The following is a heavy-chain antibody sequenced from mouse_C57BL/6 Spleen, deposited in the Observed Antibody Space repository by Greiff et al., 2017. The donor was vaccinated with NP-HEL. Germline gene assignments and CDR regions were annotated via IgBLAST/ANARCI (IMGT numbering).Heavy chain of an antibody. V-gene: IGHV1-20*01. D-gene: IGHD2-3*01. J-gene: IGHJ2*01. CDR2: INPYNGDT. Sequence: EVQLQQSGPELVKPGDSVKISCKASGYSFTGYFMNWVMQSHGKSLEWIGRINPYNGDTFYNQKFKGKATLTVDKSSSTAHMELRSLTSEDSAVYYCARFDGSHYFDYWGQGTTLTVSS. CDR1: GYSFTGYF. CDR3: ARFDGSHYFDY.